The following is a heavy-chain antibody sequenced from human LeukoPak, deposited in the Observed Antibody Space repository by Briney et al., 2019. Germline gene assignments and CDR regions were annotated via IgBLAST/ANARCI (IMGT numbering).Heavy chain of an antibody. CDR1: GGSISSYY. CDR2: IYYSGST. J-gene: IGHJ6*02. CDR3: ARARYYYDSSGYRYYYGMDV. V-gene: IGHV4-59*01. Sequence: SETLSLTCTVFGGSISSYYWSWIRQPPGKGLEWIGYIYYSGSTNYNPSLKSRVTISVDTSKNQFSLKLSSVTAADTAVYYCARARYYYDSSGYRYYYGMDVWGQGTTVTVSS. D-gene: IGHD3-22*01.